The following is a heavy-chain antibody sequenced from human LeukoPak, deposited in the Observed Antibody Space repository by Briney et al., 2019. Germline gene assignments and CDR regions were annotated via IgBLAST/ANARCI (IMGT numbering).Heavy chain of an antibody. CDR2: INHRGST. D-gene: IGHD3-10*01. J-gene: IGHJ5*02. V-gene: IGHV4-34*01. CDR3: ARARYYYGSGSYYWFDP. CDR1: GGSFSVYY. Sequence: PSETLSLTCAVCGGSFSVYYWSWSRQPPGKGLEWIGEINHRGSTNYNPSLKSRVTISVDTSKNQFSLKLSSVTAADTAVYYCARARYYYGSGSYYWFDPWGQGTLVTVSS.